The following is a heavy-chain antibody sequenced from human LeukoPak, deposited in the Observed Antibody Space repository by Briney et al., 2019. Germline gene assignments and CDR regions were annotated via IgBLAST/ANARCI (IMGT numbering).Heavy chain of an antibody. V-gene: IGHV4-59*01. CDR1: GASITRYF. CDR3: ARGDDYKLTLFHY. D-gene: IGHD5-12*01. J-gene: IGHJ4*02. CDR2: ISSGGST. Sequence: LETLSLTCTVSGASITRYFWNWIPQPPGTEREWIGYISSGGSTNYNPSLKSRVTISIDTSKNQFSLKLTSATAADTAVYYCARGDDYKLTLFHYWGQGTLVTVYS.